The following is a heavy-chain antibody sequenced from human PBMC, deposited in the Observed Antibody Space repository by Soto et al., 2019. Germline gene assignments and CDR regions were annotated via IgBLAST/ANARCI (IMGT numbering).Heavy chain of an antibody. Sequence: GGSLRLSCAASGFTFSSYGMHWVRQAPGKGLEWVAVISYDGSNKYYADSVKGRFTISRDNSKNTLYLQMNSLRAEDTAVYYCAKVAAGQQPWIQNNWFDPWGQGTLVTVSS. CDR2: ISYDGSNK. CDR3: AKVAAGQQPWIQNNWFDP. J-gene: IGHJ5*02. V-gene: IGHV3-30*18. D-gene: IGHD6-13*01. CDR1: GFTFSSYG.